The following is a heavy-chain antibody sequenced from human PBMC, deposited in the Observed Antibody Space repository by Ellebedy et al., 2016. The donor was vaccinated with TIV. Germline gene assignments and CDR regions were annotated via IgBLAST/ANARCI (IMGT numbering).Heavy chain of an antibody. J-gene: IGHJ4*02. CDR1: AFTFNSHG. Sequence: AASVKVSCKASAFTFNSHGLAWLRQAPGLGLECPCWLNAYDAITNYAVKFQGRVTMTTDTLTSTAYMDLRDLTSDDTAIYYCARGDRLQTWSKHFDYWGQGTVVTVTS. D-gene: IGHD2-8*01. CDR3: ARGDRLQTWSKHFDY. V-gene: IGHV1-18*04. CDR2: LNAYDAIT.